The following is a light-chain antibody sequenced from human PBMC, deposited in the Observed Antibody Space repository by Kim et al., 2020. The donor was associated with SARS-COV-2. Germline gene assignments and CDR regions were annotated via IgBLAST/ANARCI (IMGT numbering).Light chain of an antibody. Sequence: DIQMTQSPSTLSASVGDRVTITCRASQSISSWLAWYQQKPGKAHKLLIYKASSLESGVPSRFSGSGSGTEFTLTISSLQPDDFATYYCQQYNSYSVTFGQGTKVDIK. CDR2: KAS. V-gene: IGKV1-5*03. CDR1: QSISSW. J-gene: IGKJ1*01. CDR3: QQYNSYSVT.